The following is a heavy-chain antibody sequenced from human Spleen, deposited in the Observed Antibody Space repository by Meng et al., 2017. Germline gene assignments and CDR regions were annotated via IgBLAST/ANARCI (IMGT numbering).Heavy chain of an antibody. CDR3: ARGKQWNYAMDV. CDR2: IDPKSGDT. CDR1: GYNFPDYW. D-gene: IGHD6-19*01. V-gene: IGHV1-2*06. J-gene: IGHJ6*02. Sequence: ASVKVSCKPSGYNFPDYWLHWVRRAPGQGLEWMGRIDPKSGDTHYAQQFQGRVTMTTDTSTSTGYMELRSLTSDDTAVYFCARGKQWNYAMDVWGQGTTVTVSS.